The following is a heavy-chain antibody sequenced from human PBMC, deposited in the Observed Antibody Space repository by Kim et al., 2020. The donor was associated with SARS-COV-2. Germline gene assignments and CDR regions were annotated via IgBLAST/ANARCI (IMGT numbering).Heavy chain of an antibody. D-gene: IGHD4-17*01. Sequence: KYGPQVQGRVIMPPDTSTNTAYMELWSLRSDDTAMYYCARGAYGDVSFDYWGQGTLVTVSS. J-gene: IGHJ4*02. CDR3: ARGAYGDVSFDY. V-gene: IGHV1-18*01.